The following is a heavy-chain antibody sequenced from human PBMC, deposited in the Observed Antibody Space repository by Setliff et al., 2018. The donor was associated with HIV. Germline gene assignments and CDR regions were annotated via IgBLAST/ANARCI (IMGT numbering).Heavy chain of an antibody. D-gene: IGHD6-19*01. V-gene: IGHV3-7*03. CDR3: ARDPGSSSFGH. Sequence: GGSLRLSCAASGFTFNKAWMSWVRQAPGKGLEFVANIKEDGSVTNYVDSVKGRFTISRDNAKNLVFLQMSSLRAEDTAAYYCARDPGSSSFGHWGQGTPVTVSS. CDR1: GFTFNKAW. CDR2: IKEDGSVT. J-gene: IGHJ4*02.